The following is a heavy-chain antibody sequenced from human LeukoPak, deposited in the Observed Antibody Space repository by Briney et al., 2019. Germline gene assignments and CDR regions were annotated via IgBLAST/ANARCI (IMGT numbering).Heavy chain of an antibody. CDR3: AREDQLLSFDY. D-gene: IGHD2/OR15-2a*01. J-gene: IGHJ4*02. CDR2: IYGGGNT. V-gene: IGHV3-53*01. CDR1: GLTVSGNY. Sequence: GGSLRLSCAVSGLTVSGNYMSWVRQAPGKGLEWVSVIYGGGNTYYADSVKGRFTISRDTSRNTLYLQMNSPRAEDTAVYYCAREDQLLSFDYWDQGTLVTVSS.